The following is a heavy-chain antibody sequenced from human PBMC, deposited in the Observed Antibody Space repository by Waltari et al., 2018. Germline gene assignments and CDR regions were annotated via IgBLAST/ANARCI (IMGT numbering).Heavy chain of an antibody. J-gene: IGHJ3*02. CDR3: ARGTAAFDI. V-gene: IGHV1-69*10. D-gene: IGHD2-2*01. Sequence: VELVQSGAEVKKRGSSVKVSCKASGGTFSSRAISWGGQAPGEGIEWMGAIIPMLGVTNYAQKFQGRVTITADKSTSTASMELSSLRSEDTPVYYCARGTAAFDIWGQGTMVTVSS. CDR1: GGTFSSRA. CDR2: IIPMLGVT.